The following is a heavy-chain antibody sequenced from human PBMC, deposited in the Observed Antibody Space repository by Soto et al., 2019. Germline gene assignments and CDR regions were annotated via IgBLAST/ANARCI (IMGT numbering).Heavy chain of an antibody. CDR1: DYSISNGYY. CDR3: ARQGYGSGPNRFDS. Sequence: PSETLSLTCAVSDYSISNGYYWGWIRQPPGKGLEWIGSIYYSGNTYYNPSLKSRVTISVDTSKNQFSLKLNSVTAADTAVYYCARQGYGSGPNRFDSWGQGTLVTVSS. CDR2: IYYSGNT. J-gene: IGHJ5*01. V-gene: IGHV4-38-2*01. D-gene: IGHD3-10*01.